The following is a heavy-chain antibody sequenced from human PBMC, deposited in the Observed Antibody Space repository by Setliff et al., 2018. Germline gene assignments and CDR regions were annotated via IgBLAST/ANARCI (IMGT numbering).Heavy chain of an antibody. CDR2: LTPLFDTT. D-gene: IGHD3-3*01. J-gene: IGHJ4*02. CDR3: ARGSRDGLYDF. V-gene: IGHV1-69*13. Sequence: SVKVSCKASGGTSGGTFTYFGISWVRQAPGQGLEWVGGLTPLFDTTNYAQTFQGRVTITADESMTTGYMELSGLKFEDTAVYFCARGSRDGLYDFWGQGTLVTVSS. CDR1: GGTSGGTFTYFG.